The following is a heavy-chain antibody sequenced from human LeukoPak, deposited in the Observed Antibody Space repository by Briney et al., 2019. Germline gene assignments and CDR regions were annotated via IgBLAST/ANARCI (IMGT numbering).Heavy chain of an antibody. Sequence: PSETLSLTCTVSGGSISSSSHYWSWIRQPAGRGLEWIGRIYPSGSTNYNPSLKSRVTISVDTSKNQFSLKLSSVTAADTAVYHCARVSSRDSRFDPWGQGTLVTVSS. CDR1: GGSISSSSHY. J-gene: IGHJ5*02. CDR3: ARVSSRDSRFDP. V-gene: IGHV4-61*02. CDR2: IYPSGST. D-gene: IGHD5-24*01.